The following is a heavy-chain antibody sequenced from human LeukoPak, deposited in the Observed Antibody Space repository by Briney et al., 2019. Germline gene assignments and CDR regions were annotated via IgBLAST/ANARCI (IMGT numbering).Heavy chain of an antibody. CDR3: ARVQYYYDSSGPLEY. CDR1: GFTFSSYG. V-gene: IGHV3-30*03. J-gene: IGHJ4*02. D-gene: IGHD3-22*01. Sequence: GGSLRLSCAASGFTFSSYGMHGVRQAPGKGLEGVAVISYDGSNKYYADSVKGRFTISRDNSKNTLYLQMNSLRAEDTAVYYCARVQYYYDSSGPLEYWGQGTLVTVSS. CDR2: ISYDGSNK.